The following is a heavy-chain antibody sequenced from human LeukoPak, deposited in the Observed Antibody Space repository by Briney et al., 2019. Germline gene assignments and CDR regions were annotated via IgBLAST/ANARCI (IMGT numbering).Heavy chain of an antibody. CDR1: GGTFSSYA. V-gene: IGHV1-69*13. Sequence: ASVKVSCKASGGTFSSYAISWVRQAPGQGLEWMGGIIPIFGTANYAQKFQGRVTITADESTSTAYIELSSLRSEDTAVYYCAREATMVRGVITPWAFDYWGQGTLVTVSS. CDR2: IIPIFGTA. J-gene: IGHJ4*02. D-gene: IGHD3-10*01. CDR3: AREATMVRGVITPWAFDY.